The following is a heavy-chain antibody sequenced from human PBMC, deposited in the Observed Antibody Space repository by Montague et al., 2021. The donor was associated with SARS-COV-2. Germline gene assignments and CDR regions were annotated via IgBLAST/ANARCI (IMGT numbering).Heavy chain of an antibody. CDR2: ISYDGSNK. J-gene: IGHJ4*02. CDR3: ARVPPGLLWFGGFDY. Sequence: SLRLSCAASGFTFSSYAMHLFRQAPGKGLEWVAVISYDGSNKYYADSVKGRFTISRDNSKNTLYLQMNSLRAEDTAVYYCARVPPGLLWFGGFDYWGQGTLVTVSS. CDR1: GFTFSSYA. V-gene: IGHV3-30*04. D-gene: IGHD3-10*01.